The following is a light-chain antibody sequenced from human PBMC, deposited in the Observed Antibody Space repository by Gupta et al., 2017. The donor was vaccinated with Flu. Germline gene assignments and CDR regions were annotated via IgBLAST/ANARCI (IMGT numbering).Light chain of an antibody. J-gene: IGKJ5*01. CDR2: QAS. CDR1: QNVNSW. V-gene: IGKV1-5*03. Sequence: PCTLSASVGDRVTITCRASQNVNSWLAWYQQKPGVAPKQLIYQASYVEGGVSSRFSGSGSGTEFTLTISSRQPDDFATYYCQQENHSPITFGQGTLMETK. CDR3: QQENHSPIT.